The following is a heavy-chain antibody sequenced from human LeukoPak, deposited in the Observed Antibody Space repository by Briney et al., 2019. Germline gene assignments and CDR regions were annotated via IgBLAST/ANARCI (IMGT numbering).Heavy chain of an antibody. CDR1: GFTFSSYS. J-gene: IGHJ5*02. V-gene: IGHV3-21*01. CDR3: ARSRGIATNWFDP. Sequence: GGSLRLSCAASGFTFSSYSMNWVRQAPGKGLEWVSSISSSSSYIYYADSVKGRFTISRDNAKNSLYLQMNSLRAEDTAVYYCARSRGIATNWFDPWGQGTLVTVSS. D-gene: IGHD6-13*01. CDR2: ISSSSSYI.